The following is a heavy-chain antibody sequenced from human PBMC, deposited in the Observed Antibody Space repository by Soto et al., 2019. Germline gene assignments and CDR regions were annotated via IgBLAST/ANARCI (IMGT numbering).Heavy chain of an antibody. D-gene: IGHD5-12*01. CDR1: GYSFTSYW. CDR3: ASAPRDGYIPYCDY. J-gene: IGHJ4*02. CDR2: IYPGDSDT. Sequence: GAPLKISCKGSGYSFTSYWIGWVHQMPGKGLAWMEIIYPGDSDTRYSPSFQGQVTISADKSISTAYLQWSSLKASDTAMYYCASAPRDGYIPYCDYWGQGTLVTVSS. V-gene: IGHV5-51*07.